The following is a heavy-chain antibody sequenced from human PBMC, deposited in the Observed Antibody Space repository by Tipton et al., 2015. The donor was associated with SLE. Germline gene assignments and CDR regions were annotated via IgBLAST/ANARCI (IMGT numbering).Heavy chain of an antibody. CDR1: GDSVSSNSAA. V-gene: IGHV6-1*01. Sequence: PGLVKPSQTLSLTCAISGDSVSSNSAAWNWFRQSPSRGLEWLGRTYYRSKWYNDYALSVESRLSINPDTSKNQFSLQLNSVTPEDTAVYYCAKGNWGFATWGQGILVTVSS. CDR2: TYYRSKWYN. CDR3: AKGNWGFAT. D-gene: IGHD7-27*01. J-gene: IGHJ5*02.